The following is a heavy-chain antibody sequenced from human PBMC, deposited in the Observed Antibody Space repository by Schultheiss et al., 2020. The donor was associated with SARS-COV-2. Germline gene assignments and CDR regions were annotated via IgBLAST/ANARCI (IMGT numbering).Heavy chain of an antibody. CDR2: ISSNGGST. CDR3: VKDLHCSGGSCCY. Sequence: GSLKISCSASGFTFSSYAMHWVRQAPGKGLEYVSAISSNGGSTYYADSVKGRFTISRDNSKNTLYLQMSSLRAEDTAVYYCVKDLHCSGGSCCYWGQGTLVTVSS. CDR1: GFTFSSYA. D-gene: IGHD2-15*01. J-gene: IGHJ4*02. V-gene: IGHV3-64D*06.